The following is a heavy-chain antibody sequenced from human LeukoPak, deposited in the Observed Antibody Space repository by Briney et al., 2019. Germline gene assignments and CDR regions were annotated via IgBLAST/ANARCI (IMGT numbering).Heavy chain of an antibody. J-gene: IGHJ6*02. Sequence: GGSLRLSCAASGFTFSSFSMNWVRQAPGKGLEWVSCISSSSGSTYYADSVKGRFTISRDNSKNTLYLQMDSLRPEDTAVFYCARDSYGMDVWGQGTTVTVSS. CDR3: ARDSYGMDV. CDR2: ISSSSGST. CDR1: GFTFSSFS. V-gene: IGHV3-48*01.